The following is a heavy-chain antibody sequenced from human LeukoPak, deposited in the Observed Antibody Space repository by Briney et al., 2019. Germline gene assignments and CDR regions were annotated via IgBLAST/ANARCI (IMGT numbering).Heavy chain of an antibody. V-gene: IGHV3-30*18. D-gene: IGHD2-15*01. Sequence: PGGSLRLSCAASGFTFSSYGMHWVRQAPGKGLEWVAVISYDGSNKYYADSVKGRFTISRDNSKNTLYLQMNSLRAEDTAVYYCAKDPWGYCSGGSCFFFDYWGQGTLDTVSS. J-gene: IGHJ4*02. CDR3: AKDPWGYCSGGSCFFFDY. CDR1: GFTFSSYG. CDR2: ISYDGSNK.